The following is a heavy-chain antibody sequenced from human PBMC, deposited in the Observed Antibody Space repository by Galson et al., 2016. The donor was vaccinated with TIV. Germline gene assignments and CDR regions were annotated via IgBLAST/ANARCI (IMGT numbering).Heavy chain of an antibody. V-gene: IGHV1-2*02. CDR3: ARDLDSAVTAPFDY. CDR1: GYTFTAYY. D-gene: IGHD2-21*02. CDR2: INANSGDT. J-gene: IGHJ4*02. Sequence: SVKVSCKASGYTFTAYYVHWIRQAPGQGPEWMGWINANSGDTNFAQKFQDRVTMTRDTAISTAYMELSRLRSDDTAIYYCARDLDSAVTAPFDYWGQGTLVTVSS.